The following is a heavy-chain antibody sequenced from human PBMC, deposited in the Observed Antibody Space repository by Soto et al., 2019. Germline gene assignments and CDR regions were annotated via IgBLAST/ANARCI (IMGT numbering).Heavy chain of an antibody. V-gene: IGHV1-3*01. D-gene: IGHD1-26*01. J-gene: IGHJ4*02. CDR3: ARDTATTSKWELLWYFDY. Sequence: KFQGRVTITRDTSASTAYMELSSLRSEDTAVYYCARDTATTSKWELLWYFDYWGQGTLVTVSS.